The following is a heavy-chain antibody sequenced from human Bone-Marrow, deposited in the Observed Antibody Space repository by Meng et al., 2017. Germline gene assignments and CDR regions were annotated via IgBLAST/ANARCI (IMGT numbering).Heavy chain of an antibody. Sequence: GHLVEFGGGLVKPGGSLRLSCVASGFRVTDAWMSWVRQAPGKGLEWVGRINSNRDGGTTDYAAPVKGRFTISRDDSKNTLYLQMNSLITEDTGVYFCATGAAAADHWGQGTLVTVSS. CDR1: GFRVTDAW. CDR2: INSNRDGGTT. D-gene: IGHD6-13*01. CDR3: ATGAAAADH. V-gene: IGHV3-15*01. J-gene: IGHJ4*02.